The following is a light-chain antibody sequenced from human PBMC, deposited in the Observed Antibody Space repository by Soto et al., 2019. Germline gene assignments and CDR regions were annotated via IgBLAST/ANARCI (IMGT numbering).Light chain of an antibody. Sequence: QAVVTQEPSLTVSPGGTVTLTCGSSTGAVTSGHYPYWFQQKPGQAPRTLIYDTSNKHSWAPARFSGSLLGGKAALTLSGAQPEDEAEYYCLLSYSDEKVFGTGTKVTVL. CDR3: LLSYSDEKV. J-gene: IGLJ1*01. V-gene: IGLV7-46*01. CDR1: TGAVTSGHY. CDR2: DTS.